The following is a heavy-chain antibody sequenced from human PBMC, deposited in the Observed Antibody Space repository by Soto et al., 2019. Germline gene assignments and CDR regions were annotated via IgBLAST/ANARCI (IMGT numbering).Heavy chain of an antibody. D-gene: IGHD6-19*01. J-gene: IGHJ3*02. CDR3: ARDPYSSGWYDI. V-gene: IGHV3-30-3*01. CDR1: GFTFSSYA. Sequence: QVQLVESGGGVVQPGRSLRLSCAASGFTFSSYAMHWVRQAPGKGLEWVAVISYEGSNQYYACSVKGRFTISRDNSKNTPDLQMNSLRAEDTAVYYCARDPYSSGWYDIWGQGTMVTVSS. CDR2: ISYEGSNQ.